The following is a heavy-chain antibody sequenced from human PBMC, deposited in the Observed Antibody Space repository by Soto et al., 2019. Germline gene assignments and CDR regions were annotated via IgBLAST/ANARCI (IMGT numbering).Heavy chain of an antibody. CDR3: AKDAGYGSSTSCYPYYFDF. CDR2: ISGSGGST. CDR1: GFTFSSYA. V-gene: IGHV3-23*01. J-gene: IGHJ4*02. Sequence: GGSLRLSCAASGFTFSSYAMSWVRQAPGKGLEWVSAISGSGGSTYYADSVKGRFTISRDNSKNTLYLQMNSLRAEDTAVYYCAKDAGYGSSTSCYPYYFDFWGQGTLVPVAS. D-gene: IGHD2-2*01.